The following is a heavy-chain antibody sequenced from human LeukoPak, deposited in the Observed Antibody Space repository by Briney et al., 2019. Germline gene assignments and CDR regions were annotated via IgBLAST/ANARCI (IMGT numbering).Heavy chain of an antibody. CDR1: GYTFTSYY. D-gene: IGHD2-2*01. CDR3: ARGIVVVPAAPRGFDY. V-gene: IGHV1-46*01. Sequence: ASVKVSCKASGYTFTSYYMHWVRQAPGQGLEWMGIINPSGGSTSYAQKFQGRVTMTRDTSTSTVYMELSSLRSEDTAVYYCARGIVVVPAAPRGFDYRGQGTLVTVSS. J-gene: IGHJ4*02. CDR2: INPSGGST.